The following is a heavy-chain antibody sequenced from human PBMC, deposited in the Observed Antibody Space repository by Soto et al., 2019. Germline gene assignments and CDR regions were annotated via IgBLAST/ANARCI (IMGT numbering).Heavy chain of an antibody. CDR2: INHSGST. CDR3: ARGVGYPLMSFDY. D-gene: IGHD3-22*01. J-gene: IGHJ4*02. CDR1: GGSFSGYY. Sequence: PSETLSLTCAVYGGSFSGYYWSWIRQPPGKGLEWIGEINHSGSTNYNPSLKSRVTISVDTSKNQFSLKLSSVTAADTAVYYCARGVGYPLMSFDYWGQGTLVTVSS. V-gene: IGHV4-34*01.